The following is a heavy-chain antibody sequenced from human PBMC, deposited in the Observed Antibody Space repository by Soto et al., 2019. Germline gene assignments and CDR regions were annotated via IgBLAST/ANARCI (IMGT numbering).Heavy chain of an antibody. V-gene: IGHV3-23*01. J-gene: IGHJ4*02. CDR3: ALITMVRGVIITPFDY. D-gene: IGHD3-10*01. Sequence: HPGGSLRLSCAASGFTFSSYAMSWVRQAPGKGLEWVSAISGSGGSTYYADSVKGRFTISRDNSKNTLYLQMNSLRAEDTAVYYCALITMVRGVIITPFDYWGQGTLVTVSS. CDR1: GFTFSSYA. CDR2: ISGSGGST.